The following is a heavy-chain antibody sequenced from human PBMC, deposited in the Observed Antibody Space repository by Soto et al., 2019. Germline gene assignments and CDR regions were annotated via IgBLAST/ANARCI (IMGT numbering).Heavy chain of an antibody. Sequence: PSETLSLTCVVSVGSFDTYYWNWIRQCPGKGLEWIGESNHRGSNNYSPSLKSRVTISLDTSKNQFSLKLTSVTAADTAVYYCARGGSSDWQVALDMWGQGTMVTVSS. CDR1: VGSFDTYY. V-gene: IGHV4-34*01. CDR2: SNHRGSN. CDR3: ARGGSSDWQVALDM. D-gene: IGHD6-19*01. J-gene: IGHJ3*02.